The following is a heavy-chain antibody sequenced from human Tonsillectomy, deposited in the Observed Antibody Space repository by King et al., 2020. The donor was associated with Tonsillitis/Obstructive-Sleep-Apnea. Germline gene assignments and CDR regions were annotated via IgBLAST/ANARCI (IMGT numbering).Heavy chain of an antibody. V-gene: IGHV4-59*01. CDR3: ARDDYMDV. J-gene: IGHJ6*03. Sequence: GTRALTGTVAGGSIRSYYWNWIRQPPGKGLEWIGYMYYTGSTKYNPSLTSRGTMSVDMSKNQFSLTRSAVTAADTAVYYCARDDYMDVWGKGTTVTVSS. CDR2: MYYTGST. CDR1: GGSIRSYY.